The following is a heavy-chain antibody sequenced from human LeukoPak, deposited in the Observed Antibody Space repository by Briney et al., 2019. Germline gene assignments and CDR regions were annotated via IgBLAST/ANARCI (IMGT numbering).Heavy chain of an antibody. V-gene: IGHV4-39*01. CDR2: IYYSKNT. CDR1: GGSTSSSSAY. Sequence: PSETLSLTCTVSGGSTSSSSAYWGWIRQPPGKGLEWIGSIYYSKNTYYNPSLKSRVTISADTSKNQFPLTLGSVSATDTAVYYCVSPRGFSYGYFDYWGQGTLVTVSS. CDR3: VSPRGFSYGYFDY. J-gene: IGHJ4*02. D-gene: IGHD5-18*01.